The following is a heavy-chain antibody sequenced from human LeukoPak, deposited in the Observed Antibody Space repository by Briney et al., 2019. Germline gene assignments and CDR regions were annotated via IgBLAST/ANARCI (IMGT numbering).Heavy chain of an antibody. J-gene: IGHJ3*02. D-gene: IGHD3-22*01. V-gene: IGHV1-2*07. CDR2: INPNSDGI. Sequence: GASVKVSCKASGYTFTDHYMHWVRQAPGQGLEWMGWINPNSDGINNYAHKFQGRVTMTRDTSISTAYMELSRLSSHDTAVYYCWYYYDSSTEVVDAFDIWGQGTKVTVSS. CDR1: GYTFTDHY. CDR3: WYYYDSSTEVVDAFDI.